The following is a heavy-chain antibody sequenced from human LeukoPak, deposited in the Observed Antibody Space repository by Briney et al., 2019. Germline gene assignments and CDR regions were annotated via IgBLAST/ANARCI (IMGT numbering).Heavy chain of an antibody. CDR2: ISSSSSYI. J-gene: IGHJ5*02. V-gene: IGHV3-21*01. D-gene: IGHD6-13*01. Sequence: SGGSLRLSCAASGFTFSSYSMNWVRQAPGKGLEWVSSISSSSSYIYYADSVKGRFTISRDNAKNSLYLQMNSLRAEDTAVYYCARAHSSSLAWFDPWGQGTLVTASS. CDR1: GFTFSSYS. CDR3: ARAHSSSLAWFDP.